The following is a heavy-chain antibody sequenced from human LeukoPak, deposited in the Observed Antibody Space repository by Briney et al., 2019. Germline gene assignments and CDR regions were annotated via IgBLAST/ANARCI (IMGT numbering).Heavy chain of an antibody. CDR2: IYYSGST. V-gene: IGHV4-31*03. Sequence: SETLSLTCTVSGGSISSSSYYWGWIRQPPGKGLEWIGYIYYSGSTYYNPSLKSRVTISVDTSKNQFSLKLSSVTAADTAVYYCARSIAAAAEDTFDYWGQGTLVTVSS. CDR3: ARSIAAAAEDTFDY. J-gene: IGHJ4*02. D-gene: IGHD6-13*01. CDR1: GGSISSSSYY.